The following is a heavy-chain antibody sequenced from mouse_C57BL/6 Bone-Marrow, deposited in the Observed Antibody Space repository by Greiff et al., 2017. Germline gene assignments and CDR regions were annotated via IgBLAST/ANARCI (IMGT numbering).Heavy chain of an antibody. CDR3: ARQRGCYGYDGGYYFDY. D-gene: IGHD2-2*01. CDR1: GFTFSSYG. V-gene: IGHV5-6*01. Sequence: EVQLVESGGDLVKPGGSLKLSCAASGFTFSSYGMSWVRQTPDKRLEWVATISSGGSYTYYPDSVKGRFTISRDNAKNTLYLQMSSLKSEDTAMYYCARQRGCYGYDGGYYFDYWGQGTTLTVSS. CDR2: ISSGGSYT. J-gene: IGHJ2*01.